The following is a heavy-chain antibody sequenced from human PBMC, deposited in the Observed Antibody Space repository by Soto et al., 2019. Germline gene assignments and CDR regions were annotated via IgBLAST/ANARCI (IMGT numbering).Heavy chain of an antibody. Sequence: PGGSLRLSCEASGFTFRNYDMHWVRQGTGKGLEWVAVISYDGGNKYYADSVKGRFTISRDNSKNTLYLQMNSLRAEDTAVYYCAKMSCSSTSCYPNYYYYYGMDVWGQGTTVTVSS. D-gene: IGHD2-2*01. J-gene: IGHJ6*02. CDR3: AKMSCSSTSCYPNYYYYYGMDV. CDR2: ISYDGGNK. CDR1: GFTFRNYD. V-gene: IGHV3-30*18.